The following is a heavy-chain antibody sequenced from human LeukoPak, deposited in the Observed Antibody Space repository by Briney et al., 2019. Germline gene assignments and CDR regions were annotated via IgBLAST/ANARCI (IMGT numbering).Heavy chain of an antibody. V-gene: IGHV4-59*08. Sequence: PSETLSLTCTVSGDSTRTYYWSWIRQPPGKGLEWIGYIYYSGSTNYNPSLKSRVTFSVDTSKNQFSLELTSVTAADTAVYYCARQNPAASGQGLDYWGQGTLVTVSS. D-gene: IGHD6-13*01. CDR3: ARQNPAASGQGLDY. CDR1: GDSTRTYY. CDR2: IYYSGST. J-gene: IGHJ4*01.